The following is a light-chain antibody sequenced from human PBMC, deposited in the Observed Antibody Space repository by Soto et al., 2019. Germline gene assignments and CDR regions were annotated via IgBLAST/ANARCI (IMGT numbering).Light chain of an antibody. CDR1: QSVSSNN. Sequence: EIVLTQSPGTLSVSPGKRCTLSWRASQSVSSNNLAWYQQKPGQAPSLLIFGASNRAAGIPDRFRGSGSGTDFTLTISRLEPEDFAVYYRQQYGSSPTFGQGTTVDIK. CDR3: QQYGSSPT. CDR2: GAS. J-gene: IGKJ1*01. V-gene: IGKV3-20*01.